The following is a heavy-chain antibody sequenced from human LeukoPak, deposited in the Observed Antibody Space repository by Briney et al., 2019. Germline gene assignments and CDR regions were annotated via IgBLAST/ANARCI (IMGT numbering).Heavy chain of an antibody. D-gene: IGHD1-26*01. CDR2: FDPEDGET. V-gene: IGHV1-24*01. Sequence: GASVKVSCKVSGYTLTELSMHWVRQAPGKGLEWMGGFDPEDGETIYAQKFQGRVTMTEDTSTDTAYMELSSLRSEDTAVYYCARDGRMGWELPTEYYYYMDVWGKGTTVTVSS. CDR1: GYTLTELS. J-gene: IGHJ6*03. CDR3: ARDGRMGWELPTEYYYYMDV.